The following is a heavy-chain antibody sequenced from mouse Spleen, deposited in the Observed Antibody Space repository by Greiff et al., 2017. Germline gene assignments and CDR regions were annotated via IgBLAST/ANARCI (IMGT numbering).Heavy chain of an antibody. V-gene: IGHV1-42*01. CDR3: ARREEADGYWDYFDY. CDR1: GYSFTGYY. CDR2: INPSTGGT. D-gene: IGHD2-3*01. J-gene: IGHJ2*01. Sequence: VQLQQSGPELVKPGASVKISCKASGYSFTGYYMNWVKQSPEKSLEWIGEINPSTGGTTYNQKFKAKATLTVDKSSSTAYMQLKSLTSEDSAVYYCARREEADGYWDYFDYWGQGTTLTVSS.